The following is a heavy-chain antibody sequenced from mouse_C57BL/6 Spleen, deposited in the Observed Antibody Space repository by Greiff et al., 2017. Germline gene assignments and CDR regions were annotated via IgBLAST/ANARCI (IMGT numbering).Heavy chain of an antibody. V-gene: IGHV1-69*01. CDR2: IDPSDSYT. D-gene: IGHD1-1*01. CDR1: GYTFTSYW. CDR3: ARGTTAVSYWDFDV. J-gene: IGHJ1*03. Sequence: QVQLQQPGAELVMPGASVKLSCKASGYTFTSYWMHWVKQRPGQGLEWIGEIDPSDSYTNYNQKFKGKSTLTVDKSSSTAYMQLSSLTSEDSAVYYCARGTTAVSYWDFDVWGTGTTVTVSS.